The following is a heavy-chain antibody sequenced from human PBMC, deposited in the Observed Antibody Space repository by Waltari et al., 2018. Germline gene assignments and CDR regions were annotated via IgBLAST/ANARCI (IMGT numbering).Heavy chain of an antibody. D-gene: IGHD6-13*01. CDR2: IISILGIA. V-gene: IGHV1-69*04. CDR1: RGTFSSYA. Sequence: QVQLVQSGAEVKKPGSSVKVSCKASRGTFSSYAISWVRQAPGQGIEWMGRIISILGIANYAQKVQGRATITADESTSTASMELSSMRSEDTAVYYCARDGSSSWQIDYWGQGTLVTVAS. J-gene: IGHJ4*02. CDR3: ARDGSSSWQIDY.